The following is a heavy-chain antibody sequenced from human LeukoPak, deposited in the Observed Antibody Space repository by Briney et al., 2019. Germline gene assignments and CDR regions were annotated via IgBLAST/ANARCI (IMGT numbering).Heavy chain of an antibody. CDR3: ARVSEVTAIKD. J-gene: IGHJ4*02. Sequence: SETLSLTCTVSGGSISSGDFYWSWIRQPPGKGLEWIGYIYHSGSTYYNPSLKSQVTISVDRSKNQFSLRLNSVTAADTALYFCARVSEVTAIKDWGQGTLVSVSS. CDR2: IYHSGST. D-gene: IGHD2-21*02. V-gene: IGHV4-30-2*01. CDR1: GGSISSGDFY.